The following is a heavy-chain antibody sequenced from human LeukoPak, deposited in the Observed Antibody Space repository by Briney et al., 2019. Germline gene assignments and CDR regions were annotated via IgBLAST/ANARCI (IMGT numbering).Heavy chain of an antibody. Sequence: LRLSCAASGFTFGNAWMSWVRQAPGKGLEWVGRIKSKTDGCTTDYAATVKGKFTISREDSKKTQYMQMNSLKTEDTAVYYCTTDPQIYCSSTSCYPWGQGTLVTVSS. D-gene: IGHD2-2*01. CDR1: GFTFGNAW. V-gene: IGHV3-15*01. CDR3: TTDPQIYCSSTSCYP. J-gene: IGHJ5*02. CDR2: IKSKTDGCTT.